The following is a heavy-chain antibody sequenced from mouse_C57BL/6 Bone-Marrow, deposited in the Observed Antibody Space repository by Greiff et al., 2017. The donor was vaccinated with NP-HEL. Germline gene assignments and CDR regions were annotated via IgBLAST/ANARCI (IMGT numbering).Heavy chain of an antibody. D-gene: IGHD4-1*01. CDR1: GYTFTSYW. CDR2: IDPSDSYT. Sequence: VQLQQPGAELVMPGASVKLSCKASGYTFTSYWMHWVKQRPGQGLEWIGEIDPSDSYTNYNQKFKGKSTLTVDKSSSTAYMQLSSLTSEDSAVYYCASRELGRWYFDVWGTGTTVTVSS. J-gene: IGHJ1*03. CDR3: ASRELGRWYFDV. V-gene: IGHV1-69*01.